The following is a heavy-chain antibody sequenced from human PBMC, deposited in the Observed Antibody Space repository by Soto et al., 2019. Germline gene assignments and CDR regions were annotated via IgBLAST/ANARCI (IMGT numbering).Heavy chain of an antibody. J-gene: IGHJ5*02. Sequence: QVQLQESGPGLVKPSQTLSLTCTVSGGSISSGGYYWSWIRQHPGKGLDWIGYIYYSGSTYYNPSLKSRVTISGDTSKHQFALKLSSGTAADTAVYYCARGIDVVVVAANPGWFDPWGQGTLVTVAS. CDR3: ARGIDVVVVAANPGWFDP. V-gene: IGHV4-31*03. D-gene: IGHD2-15*01. CDR2: IYYSGST. CDR1: GGSISSGGYY.